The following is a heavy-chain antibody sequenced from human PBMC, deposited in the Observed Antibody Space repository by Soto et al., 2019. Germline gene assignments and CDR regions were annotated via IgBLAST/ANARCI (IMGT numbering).Heavy chain of an antibody. CDR1: GFTFSSYE. Sequence: GGSLRLSCAVSGFTFSSYEMNWVRQAPGKGLEWVSYISSSGSTIYDADSVMGRLTISRDNAKNSLYLQMNSMRAEDTAVYYCARGGSYSPDFDYWGQGTLVTVSS. CDR2: ISSSGSTI. D-gene: IGHD1-26*01. V-gene: IGHV3-48*03. CDR3: ARGGSYSPDFDY. J-gene: IGHJ4*02.